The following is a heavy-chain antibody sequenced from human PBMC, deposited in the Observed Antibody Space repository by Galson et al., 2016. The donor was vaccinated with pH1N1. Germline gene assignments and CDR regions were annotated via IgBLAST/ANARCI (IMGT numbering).Heavy chain of an antibody. CDR2: IYPGDSDT. CDR3: ARRGRNGTDF. V-gene: IGHV5-51*01. D-gene: IGHD1/OR15-1a*01. CDR1: GYSFKSYW. J-gene: IGHJ4*02. Sequence: QSGAEVKKSGESLKISCKGSGYSFKSYWIAWVRQMPGKGLEWMGIIYPGDSDTRYSPSFPGQVIMSADKSISTAFLQWSSLNASATAMYYCARRGRNGTDFWGQGTLVTVSS.